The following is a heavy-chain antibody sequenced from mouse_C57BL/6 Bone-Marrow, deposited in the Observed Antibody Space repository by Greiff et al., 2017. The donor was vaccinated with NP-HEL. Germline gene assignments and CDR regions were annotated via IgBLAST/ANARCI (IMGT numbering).Heavy chain of an antibody. CDR3: ARRGIYYGYYFDY. V-gene: IGHV5-6*01. J-gene: IGHJ2*01. Sequence: EVQGVESGGDLVKPGGSLKLSCAASGFTFSSYGMSWVRQTPDKRLEWVATISSGGSYTYYPDSVKGRFTISRDNAKNTLYLQMSSPKSEDTAMYYCARRGIYYGYYFDYWGQGTTLTVSS. CDR2: ISSGGSYT. D-gene: IGHD2-1*01. CDR1: GFTFSSYG.